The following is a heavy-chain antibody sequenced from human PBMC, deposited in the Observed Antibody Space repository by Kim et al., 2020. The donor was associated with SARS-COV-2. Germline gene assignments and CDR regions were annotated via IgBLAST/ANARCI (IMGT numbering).Heavy chain of an antibody. CDR1: GFTFSSYA. J-gene: IGHJ6*02. V-gene: IGHV3-30*04. CDR3: ARALTMVRGSHYYYGMDV. CDR2: ISYDGSNK. Sequence: GGSLRLSCAASGFTFSSYAMHWVRQAPGKGLEWVAVISYDGSNKYYADSVKGRFTISRDNSKNTLYLQMNSLRAEDTAVYYCARALTMVRGSHYYYGMDVWGQGTTVTVSS. D-gene: IGHD3-10*01.